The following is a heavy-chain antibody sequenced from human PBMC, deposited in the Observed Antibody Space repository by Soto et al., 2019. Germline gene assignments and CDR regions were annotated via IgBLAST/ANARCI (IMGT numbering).Heavy chain of an antibody. D-gene: IGHD1-26*01. CDR2: INPSAGST. J-gene: IGHJ4*02. CDR3: ARSRPPRGSSSL. Sequence: GAAGKVSCKASCNTFNEYYMHLGRPFPGQGLEWMGIINPSAGSTSYAQKFQGRITMTRDTSTSTVYMELSSLRSEDTAVYYCARSRPPRGSSSLWGQGTLVTVSS. CDR1: CNTFNEYY. V-gene: IGHV1-46*02.